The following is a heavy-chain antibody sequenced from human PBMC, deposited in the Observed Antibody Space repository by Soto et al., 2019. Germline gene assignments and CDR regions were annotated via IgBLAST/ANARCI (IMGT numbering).Heavy chain of an antibody. J-gene: IGHJ6*02. CDR3: AKDGGGGYQPPNYYYYGLDV. V-gene: IGHV3-30*18. Sequence: GGSLRLSCAASGFSFSAHGMHWVRQAPGKGLEWVAVISYDGINRDYADSVEGRLTVSRDNSKNTLYLQLDSLRIDDTGIYYCAKDGGGGYQPPNYYYYGLDVWGQGTTVTVSS. CDR2: ISYDGINR. CDR1: GFSFSAHG. D-gene: IGHD2-21*01.